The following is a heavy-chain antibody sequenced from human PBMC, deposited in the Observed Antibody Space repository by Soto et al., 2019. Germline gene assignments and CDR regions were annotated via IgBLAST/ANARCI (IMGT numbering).Heavy chain of an antibody. V-gene: IGHV3-11*01. J-gene: IGHJ4*02. CDR3: ARGPYDYVWGGDPPHFDY. CDR1: GFTFSDYY. Sequence: QVQLVESGGGLVKPGGSLRLSCAASGFTFSDYYMSWIRQAPGKGLEWVSYISSSGSTIYYADSVKGRFTISRDNAKNALYLLRTSLGAAGTAVYYCARGPYDYVWGGDPPHFDYWGQGTLVTVSS. CDR2: ISSSGSTI. D-gene: IGHD3-16*02.